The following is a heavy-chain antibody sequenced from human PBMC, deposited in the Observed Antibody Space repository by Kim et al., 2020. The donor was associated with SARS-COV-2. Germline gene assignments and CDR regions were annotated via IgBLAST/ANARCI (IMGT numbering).Heavy chain of an antibody. CDR2: INHSGST. D-gene: IGHD2-2*01. CDR3: ARGGIGFRLENQMDITFDP. J-gene: IGHJ5*02. Sequence: SETLSLTCAVYGGSFSGYYWSWIRQPPGKGLEWIGEINHSGSTNYNPSLKSRVTISVDTSKNQFSLKLSSVTAADTAVYYCARGGIGFRLENQMDITFDP. CDR1: GGSFSGYY. V-gene: IGHV4-34*01.